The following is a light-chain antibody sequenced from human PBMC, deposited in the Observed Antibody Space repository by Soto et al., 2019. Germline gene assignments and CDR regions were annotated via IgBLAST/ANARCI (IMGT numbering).Light chain of an antibody. V-gene: IGLV2-14*01. CDR3: SAYSCGATHVV. CDR1: SSDIGGLYNY. J-gene: IGLJ2*01. Sequence: QSALTQPASVSGSPGQSITISCTGTSSDIGGLYNYVSWYQQHPSKAPKLLIYDVNDRPSGVSDRFSGSKSGNTASLTISGLQAEDEAVYFCSAYSCGATHVVFGGGTKLTVL. CDR2: DVN.